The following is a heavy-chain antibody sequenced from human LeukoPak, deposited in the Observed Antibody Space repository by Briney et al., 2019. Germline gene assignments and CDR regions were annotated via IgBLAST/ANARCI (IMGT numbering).Heavy chain of an antibody. Sequence: GASLKISCKGSGSRFTSYWIGWVRQMPGKGLEWMGIIYPGDSDTRYSPSFQGQVTISADKSISTAYLQWSSLKASDTAMYYCATTILVVSFPYDAFDIWGQGTMVTVSS. CDR2: IYPGDSDT. J-gene: IGHJ3*02. D-gene: IGHD3-22*01. CDR1: GSRFTSYW. CDR3: ATTILVVSFPYDAFDI. V-gene: IGHV5-51*01.